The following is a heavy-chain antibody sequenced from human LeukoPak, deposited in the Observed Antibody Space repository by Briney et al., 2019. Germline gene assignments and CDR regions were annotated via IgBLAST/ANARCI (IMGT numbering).Heavy chain of an antibody. CDR3: ARRNDFGI. Sequence: PSETLSLTCTVSGGSISSYYWSWIRQPPGKGLEWIGYIYYSGSTNYNLSLKSRVTISVDTSKNQFSLNLTSVTAADTAVYYCARRNDFGIWGQGTMVTVSS. V-gene: IGHV4-59*08. J-gene: IGHJ3*02. CDR1: GGSISSYY. CDR2: IYYSGST.